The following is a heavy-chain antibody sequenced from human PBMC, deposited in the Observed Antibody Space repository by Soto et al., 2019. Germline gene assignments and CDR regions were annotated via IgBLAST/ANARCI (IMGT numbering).Heavy chain of an antibody. CDR1: GFTFDDYA. CDR3: AKDTSSGWYFDGMDV. Sequence: GGSLRLSCAASGFTFDDYAMHWVRQAPGKGLEWVSGISWNSGSIGYADSVKGRFTISRDNAKNSLYLQMNSLRAEDTALYYCAKDTSSGWYFDGMDVWGQGTTVTVSS. J-gene: IGHJ6*02. V-gene: IGHV3-9*01. CDR2: ISWNSGSI. D-gene: IGHD6-19*01.